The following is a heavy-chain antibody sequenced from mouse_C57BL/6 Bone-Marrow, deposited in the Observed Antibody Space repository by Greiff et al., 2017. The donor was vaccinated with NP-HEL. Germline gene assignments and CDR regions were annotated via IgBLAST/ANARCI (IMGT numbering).Heavy chain of an antibody. CDR2: IYPGGGYT. V-gene: IGHV1-63*01. J-gene: IGHJ1*03. Sequence: VQLQESGAELVRPGTSVKMSCKASGYTFTNYWIGWAKQRPGHGLEWIGDIYPGGGYTNYNEKFKGKATLTADKSSSTAYMQFSSLTSEDSAIYYCAGSTTDWCVDVWGTGTTVTVSS. D-gene: IGHD1-1*01. CDR1: GYTFTNYW. CDR3: AGSTTDWCVDV.